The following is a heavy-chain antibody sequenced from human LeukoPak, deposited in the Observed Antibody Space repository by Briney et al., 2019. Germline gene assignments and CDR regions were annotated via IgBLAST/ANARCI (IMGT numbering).Heavy chain of an antibody. Sequence: GGSLTLSCAASGFTFSSYAMSGVRQAPGKGLDWVSAISGWGCSTYYADSVKGRFTISRDNSKNTLYLQMNSLRAEDTAVYYCAKDGMAGVAWLGTSYFDYWGQGTLVTVSS. CDR1: GFTFSSYA. V-gene: IGHV3-23*01. J-gene: IGHJ4*02. CDR3: AKDGMAGVAWLGTSYFDY. D-gene: IGHD6-19*01. CDR2: ISGWGCST.